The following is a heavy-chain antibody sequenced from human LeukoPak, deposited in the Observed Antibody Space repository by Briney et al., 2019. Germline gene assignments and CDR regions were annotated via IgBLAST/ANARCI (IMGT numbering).Heavy chain of an antibody. CDR3: AKHFDWLYYYYGMDV. CDR1: GFTFSSSA. D-gene: IGHD3-9*01. V-gene: IGHV3-23*01. J-gene: IGHJ6*02. CDR2: ITGSGGST. Sequence: PGGSLRLSCAASGFTFSSSAMSWVRQAPGKGLEWVSAITGSGGSTYYADSVKGRFTISRDNSKNTLYLQMNSLRAEDTAVYYCAKHFDWLYYYYGMDVWGQGTTVTVSS.